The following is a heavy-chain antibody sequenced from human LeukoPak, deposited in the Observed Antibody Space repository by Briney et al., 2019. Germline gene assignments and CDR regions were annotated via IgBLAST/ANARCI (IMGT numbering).Heavy chain of an antibody. V-gene: IGHV1-2*02. D-gene: IGHD6-13*01. CDR2: INPNSGGT. J-gene: IGHJ4*02. CDR1: GYTFTGYY. CDR3: ARDEGYSSSWYPG. Sequence: ASVKVSCKASGYTFTGYYMHWVRQAPGQGLEWMGWINPNSGGTNYAQKFQGRVTMTRDTSNSTAYMELSRLRSDDTAVYYCARDEGYSSSWYPGWGQGTLVTVSS.